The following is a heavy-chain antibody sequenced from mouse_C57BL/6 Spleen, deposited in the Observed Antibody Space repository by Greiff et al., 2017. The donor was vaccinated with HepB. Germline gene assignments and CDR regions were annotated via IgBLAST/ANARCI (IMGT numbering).Heavy chain of an antibody. CDR2: ISSGSSTI. CDR1: GFTFSDYG. J-gene: IGHJ2*01. Sequence: EVQVVESGGGLVKPGGSLKLSCAASGFTFSDYGMHWVRQAPEKGLEWVAYISSGSSTIYYADTVKGRFTISRDNAKNTLFLQMTSLRSEDTAMYYCARPPFTTVVAPFDYWGQGTTLTVSS. D-gene: IGHD1-1*01. V-gene: IGHV5-17*01. CDR3: ARPPFTTVVAPFDY.